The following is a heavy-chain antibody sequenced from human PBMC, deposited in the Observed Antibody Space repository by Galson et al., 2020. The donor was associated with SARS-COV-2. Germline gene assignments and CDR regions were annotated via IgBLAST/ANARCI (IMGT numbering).Heavy chain of an antibody. D-gene: IGHD5-12*01. V-gene: IGHV4-39*01. CDR1: GDSITRSDYY. CDR3: ARVAGKTDYFDY. J-gene: IGHJ4*02. CDR2: VLYTGTT. Sequence: ETSETLSLTCTVSGDSITRSDYYWGWIRQPPGKGLEWIGSVLYTGTTYYNPSFKSRVTIFVDTSKTQLLLKLSSVIAADTAIYYCARVAGKTDYFDYWGQGILVTVSS.